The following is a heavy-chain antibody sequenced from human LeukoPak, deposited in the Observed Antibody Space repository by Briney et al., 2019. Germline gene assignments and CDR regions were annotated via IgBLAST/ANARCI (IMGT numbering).Heavy chain of an antibody. CDR3: XXXXXXXXSYGDNWFDP. D-gene: IGHD3-16*01. Sequence: SXXAXXLTXXXNYMNWVRQAPGKGLEWVSVIYSGGSTYYADSVKGRFTISRDNSKNTLYLQMNRLRAEDTAVYYCXXXXXXXXSYGDNWFDPWGQGTLVTVSS. J-gene: IGHJ5*02. CDR2: IYSGGST. V-gene: IGHV3-66*01. CDR1: XLTXXXNY.